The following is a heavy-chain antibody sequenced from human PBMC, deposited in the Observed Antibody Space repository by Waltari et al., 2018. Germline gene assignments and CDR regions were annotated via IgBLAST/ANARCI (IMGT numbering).Heavy chain of an antibody. CDR3: ARDYCDRTNCHGMDV. Sequence: QVQLVESGGGVVQPGRSLRLSCAASAFTFSSYAMHWVRQAPGKGLEWVAVISYNERNIYYIDSVKGRFTISRDNSRKTLYLQMNSLRPEDTAVYYCARDYCDRTNCHGMDVWGQGTTVTVSS. J-gene: IGHJ6*02. V-gene: IGHV3-30*04. CDR1: AFTFSSYA. CDR2: ISYNERNI. D-gene: IGHD3-22*01.